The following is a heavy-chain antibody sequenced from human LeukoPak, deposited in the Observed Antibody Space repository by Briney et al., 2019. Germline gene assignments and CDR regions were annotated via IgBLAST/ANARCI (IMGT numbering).Heavy chain of an antibody. J-gene: IGHJ6*03. V-gene: IGHV3-23*01. Sequence: GGSLRLSCAPSVFTLSIYAINGVRQAPGKGLEWVSYISSSGGSTYYADSVKGRFTISRDNSKNTLYLQMNSLRADDTAMYYCAKPARADYMDVWGKGTTVTVSS. CDR2: ISSSGGST. CDR3: AKPARADYMDV. D-gene: IGHD6-6*01. CDR1: VFTLSIYA.